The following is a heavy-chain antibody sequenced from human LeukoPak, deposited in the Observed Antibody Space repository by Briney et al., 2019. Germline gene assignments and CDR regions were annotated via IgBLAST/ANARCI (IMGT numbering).Heavy chain of an antibody. Sequence: GGSLRLSCAASGFTFDDYAMHWVRQAPGKGLEGFSGISWNSGSIGYADSVKGRFTISRDNAKNSLYLQMNSLRAEDTALYYCAKVACSSTSCYRLGDAFDIWGQGTMVTVSS. D-gene: IGHD2-2*02. V-gene: IGHV3-9*01. CDR2: ISWNSGSI. J-gene: IGHJ3*02. CDR3: AKVACSSTSCYRLGDAFDI. CDR1: GFTFDDYA.